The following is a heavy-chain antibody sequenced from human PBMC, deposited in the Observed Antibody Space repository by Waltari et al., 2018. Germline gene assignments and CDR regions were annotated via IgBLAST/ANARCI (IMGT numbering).Heavy chain of an antibody. D-gene: IGHD5-12*01. CDR1: GYPFTASS. CDR3: ARVHSPRYDLDF. V-gene: IGHV1-2*06. J-gene: IGHJ4*02. Sequence: QVQLVQSGAEVKKPGASVKVSCKASGYPFTASSMHWVRQAPGQGLEWMGRINPYNGGTNSAQKFQGRVTLTRDTSTGTVYMEVKNLRSDDTAVYYCARVHSPRYDLDFWGQGTLVTVSS. CDR2: INPYNGGT.